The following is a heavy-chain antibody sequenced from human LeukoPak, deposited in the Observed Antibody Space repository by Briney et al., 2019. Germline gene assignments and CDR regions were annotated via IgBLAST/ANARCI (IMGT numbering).Heavy chain of an antibody. CDR2: ISGSGGST. CDR3: XXXXXXXXSGYYPLSY. Sequence: GGSLRLSCAASGFTFSSYAMSWVRQAPGKGLEWVSAISGSGGSTYYADSVKGRFTISRDNSKNTLYLQMNSLRAEDTAVYYCXXXXXXXXSGYYPLSYWGQGTLVTVSS. J-gene: IGHJ4*02. CDR1: GFTFSSYA. V-gene: IGHV3-23*01. D-gene: IGHD3-22*01.